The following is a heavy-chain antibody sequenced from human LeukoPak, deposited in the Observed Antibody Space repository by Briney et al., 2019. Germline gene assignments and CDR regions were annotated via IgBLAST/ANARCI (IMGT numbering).Heavy chain of an antibody. J-gene: IGHJ4*02. CDR3: ARDEGGLDY. CDR2: IYYSGNT. Sequence: SETLSLTCTVSGGSISNYYWSWIRQPPGKGLEWIGYIYYSGNTNYNPSLKSRVTISVDTSKNQFSLKPNSVTAADTAVYYCARDEGGLDYWGQGTLVTVSS. V-gene: IGHV4-59*01. D-gene: IGHD3-16*01. CDR1: GGSISNYY.